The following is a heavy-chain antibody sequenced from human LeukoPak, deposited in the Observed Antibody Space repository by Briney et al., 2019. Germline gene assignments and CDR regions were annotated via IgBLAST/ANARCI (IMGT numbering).Heavy chain of an antibody. CDR3: AKVYKTAAGSLDH. J-gene: IGHJ4*02. V-gene: IGHV3-23*01. Sequence: GGSLRLSCAASGFTFSHHGMNWVRQAPGKGLEWVSGVGPSGARTYYADSVKGRFTVSRDNSKNMVFLQMNSLRAEDTAVYYCAKVYKTAAGSLDHWGQGTLVTVSS. D-gene: IGHD6-13*01. CDR1: GFTFSHHG. CDR2: VGPSGART.